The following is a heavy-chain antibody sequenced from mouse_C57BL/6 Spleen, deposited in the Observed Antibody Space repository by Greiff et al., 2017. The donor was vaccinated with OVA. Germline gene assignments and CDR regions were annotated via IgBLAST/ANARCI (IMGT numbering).Heavy chain of an antibody. CDR1: GYAFTNYL. Sequence: VKLMESGAKLVRPGTSVKVSCKASGYAFTNYLIEWVKQRPGQGLEWIGVINPGSGGTNYNEKFKGKATLTADKSSSTAYMQLSSLTSEDSAVYFCARDDYYGSSPGYFDVWGTGTTVTVSS. V-gene: IGHV1-54*01. D-gene: IGHD1-1*01. CDR3: ARDDYYGSSPGYFDV. CDR2: INPGSGGT. J-gene: IGHJ1*03.